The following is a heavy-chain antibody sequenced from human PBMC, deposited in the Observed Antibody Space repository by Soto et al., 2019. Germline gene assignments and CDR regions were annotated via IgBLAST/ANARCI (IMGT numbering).Heavy chain of an antibody. J-gene: IGHJ4*02. CDR3: ARGVNKWRRLQHY. CDR2: MNTNSGNT. Sequence: QVQLVQSGAEVKKPRASLKVSCKASGYTFTSYDINWVRQATGQELEWMGWMNTNSGNTGYAQKFQGRVTMTRNTSISTAYMELSSLRSEDTDVYYCARGVNKWRRLQHYWGQGTLVTVSS. V-gene: IGHV1-8*01. D-gene: IGHD5-12*01. CDR1: GYTFTSYD.